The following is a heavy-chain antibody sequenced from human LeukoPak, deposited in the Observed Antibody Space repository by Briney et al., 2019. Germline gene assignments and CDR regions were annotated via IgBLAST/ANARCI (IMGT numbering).Heavy chain of an antibody. J-gene: IGHJ4*02. V-gene: IGHV3-74*01. CDR2: INSDGSIT. Sequence: GGSLRLSCAASEFTFSIYAMHWVRQAPGKGLVWVSRINSDGSITDYADSVKGRFTISRDNAQNTLHLQMNSLGAEDTAVYYCARVAGGSSPYYFDYWGQGTLVTVPS. CDR3: ARVAGGSSPYYFDY. CDR1: EFTFSIYA. D-gene: IGHD2-15*01.